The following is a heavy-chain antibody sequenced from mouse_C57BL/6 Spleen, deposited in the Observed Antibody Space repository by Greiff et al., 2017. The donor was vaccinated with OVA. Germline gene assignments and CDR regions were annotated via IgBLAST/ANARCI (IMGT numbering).Heavy chain of an antibody. D-gene: IGHD4-1*01. CDR3: ARGNWDDAY. Sequence: DVMLVESGGGLVKPGGSLKLSCAASGFTFSSYAMSWVRQTPEKRLEWVATISDGGSYTYYPDNVKGRFTISRDNAKNNLYLQMSHLKSEDTAMYYCARGNWDDAYWGQGTLVTVSA. CDR1: GFTFSSYA. CDR2: ISDGGSYT. J-gene: IGHJ3*01. V-gene: IGHV5-4*03.